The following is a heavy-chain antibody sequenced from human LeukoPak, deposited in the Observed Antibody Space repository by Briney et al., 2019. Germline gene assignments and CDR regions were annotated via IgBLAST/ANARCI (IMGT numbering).Heavy chain of an antibody. CDR3: ARDHSKYYDFWSGYFTWFDP. J-gene: IGHJ5*02. Sequence: SETLSLTWTVSGGSISSGSYYWSWIRQPAGKGLEWIGRIYTSGSTNYNPSLKSRVTISVDTSKNQFSLKLSSVTAADTAVYYCARDHSKYYDFWSGYFTWFDPWGQGTLVTVSS. D-gene: IGHD3-3*01. CDR2: IYTSGST. CDR1: GGSISSGSYY. V-gene: IGHV4-61*02.